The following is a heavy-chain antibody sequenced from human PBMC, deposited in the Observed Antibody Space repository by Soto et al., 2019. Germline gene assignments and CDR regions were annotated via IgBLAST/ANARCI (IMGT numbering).Heavy chain of an antibody. CDR2: INSDGSNT. D-gene: IGHD5-12*01. V-gene: IGHV3-74*01. Sequence: EVQLVESGGGLVQPGGSLRLSCAASGFTFSSYWMHWVRQAPGEGLVWVSRINSDGSNTTYADSVKGRFTTSRDNAKNTLFLQMNSMRGEDTAVYYCARHVAVATISWGTYGMDVWGQGTTVTVCS. CDR3: ARHVAVATISWGTYGMDV. CDR1: GFTFSSYW. J-gene: IGHJ6*02.